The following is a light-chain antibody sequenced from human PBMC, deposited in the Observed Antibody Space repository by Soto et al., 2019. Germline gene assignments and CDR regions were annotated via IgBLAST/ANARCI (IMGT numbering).Light chain of an antibody. V-gene: IGKV3-15*01. CDR1: QSISDT. Sequence: EIVMTQSPATLSVSPRGRATLSCRASQSISDTLAWYQQKPGQAPRLLIHGASTRATGFPARFSGSGSGTDFTLTISSLQSEDFAVYYCQQYNNWPWTFGQGTKVDIK. J-gene: IGKJ1*01. CDR2: GAS. CDR3: QQYNNWPWT.